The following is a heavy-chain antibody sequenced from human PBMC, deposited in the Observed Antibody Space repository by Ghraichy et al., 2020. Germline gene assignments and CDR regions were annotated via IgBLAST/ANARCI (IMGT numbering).Heavy chain of an antibody. CDR3: AACIAAAGSVDH. V-gene: IGHV4-34*01. CDR2: INHSGST. Sequence: SQTLSLTCAVYGGSFSGYYWSWIRQPPGKGLEWIGEINHSGSTNYNPSLKSRVTISVDTSKNQFSLKLSSVTAADTAVYYCAACIAAAGSVDHWGQGTLVTVSS. J-gene: IGHJ4*02. CDR1: GGSFSGYY. D-gene: IGHD6-13*01.